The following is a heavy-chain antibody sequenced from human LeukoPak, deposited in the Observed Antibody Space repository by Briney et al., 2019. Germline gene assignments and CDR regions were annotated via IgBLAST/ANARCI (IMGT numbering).Heavy chain of an antibody. CDR1: GFTFRNYG. Sequence: GGSLRLSCEASGFTFRNYGMHWVRQAPGKGLDWVGVIWFDGSNRYYADSVKGRFTISRDNSKNTLYLQVNSVRAEDTAVYYCARDASGYYDYWGQGALVTVSS. CDR2: IWFDGSNR. CDR3: ARDASGYYDY. V-gene: IGHV3-33*01. J-gene: IGHJ4*02. D-gene: IGHD2-15*01.